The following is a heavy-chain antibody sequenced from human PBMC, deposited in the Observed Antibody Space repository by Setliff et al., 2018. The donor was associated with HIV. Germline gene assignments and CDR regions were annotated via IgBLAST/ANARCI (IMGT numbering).Heavy chain of an antibody. J-gene: IGHJ4*02. CDR1: GFAFSSHQ. CDR3: TTGTRLVD. Sequence: PGGSLRLSCAASGFAFSSHQMSWVRQAPGKGLEWVAKIRQDGTDKYYVDSVKGRFTISRDNAKNSLYLQMNSLRAEDTAVYYCTTGTRLVDWGQGALVTVSS. CDR2: IRQDGTDK. D-gene: IGHD2-21*01. V-gene: IGHV3-7*03.